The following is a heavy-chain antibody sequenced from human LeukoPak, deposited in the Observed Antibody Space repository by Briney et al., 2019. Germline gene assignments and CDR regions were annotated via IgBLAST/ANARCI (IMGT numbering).Heavy chain of an antibody. CDR2: IWNDGNKK. CDR3: ARALYSGGLYGMGV. CDR1: GFTFSSYG. Sequence: GGSLRLSGAASGFTFSSYGMHWVRQAPGKGLECVAIIWNDGNKKYYADSVKGRITISRDNSKNTLYLQMNSLRAEDTAVYYCARALYSGGLYGMGVWGQGTTVTVSS. V-gene: IGHV3-33*01. D-gene: IGHD1-26*01. J-gene: IGHJ6*02.